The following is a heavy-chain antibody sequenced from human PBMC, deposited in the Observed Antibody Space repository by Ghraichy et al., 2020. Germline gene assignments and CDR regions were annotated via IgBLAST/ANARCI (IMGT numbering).Heavy chain of an antibody. Sequence: SETLSLTCAVSGGAFSGYYWSWIRQPPGKGLEWIGEISHSGSTNYNPSLRSRISLSTDTSKKEFSLKLTSVTAADTAVYYCARVGYGDHKENWGQGTLVTVSS. D-gene: IGHD4-17*01. V-gene: IGHV4-34*01. CDR3: ARVGYGDHKEN. CDR2: ISHSGST. CDR1: GGAFSGYY. J-gene: IGHJ4*02.